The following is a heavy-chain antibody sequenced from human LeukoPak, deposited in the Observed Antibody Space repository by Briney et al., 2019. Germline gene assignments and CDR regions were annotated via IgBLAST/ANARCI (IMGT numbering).Heavy chain of an antibody. CDR1: GFPFSTYA. Sequence: GGSLRLSCAASGFPFSTYAMNWVRQDPDKGLEWIAGISGKGNGTYYADSVKGRFTISGDNSKNTLFLQMISLRREDTATYWCVKRTMSAFDQWGQGILVIVSS. CDR3: VKRTMSAFDQ. J-gene: IGHJ4*02. V-gene: IGHV3-23*01. CDR2: ISGKGNGT.